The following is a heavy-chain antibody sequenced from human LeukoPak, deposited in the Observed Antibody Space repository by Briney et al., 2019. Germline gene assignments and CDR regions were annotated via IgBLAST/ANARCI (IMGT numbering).Heavy chain of an antibody. CDR2: IGGSGDAT. V-gene: IGHV3-23*01. J-gene: IGHJ4*02. CDR1: GFTFNNYV. D-gene: IGHD3-3*01. Sequence: GGSLRLSCAASGFTFNNYVMSWIRQAPGKGLEWASAIGGSGDATYYADSVKGRFTISRDNSRNTLYLQMNSLRAEDIAIYYCAKGSRDSRPYYFDLWGLGTLVTVSS. CDR3: AKGSRDSRPYYFDL.